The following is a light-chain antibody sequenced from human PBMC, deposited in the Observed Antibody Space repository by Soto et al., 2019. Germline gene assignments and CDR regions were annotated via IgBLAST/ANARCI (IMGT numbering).Light chain of an antibody. J-gene: IGKJ1*01. V-gene: IGKV3-15*01. Sequence: EIVMTQSPATLSVSPGERTTLSCRASQSVGNNLAWYQQKPGQAPRLLIYGAYTRATGIPARFSGSGPGTDFTLTISSLQSEDFAVYYCQHYNYWPPKTFGQGTKVEMK. CDR1: QSVGNN. CDR3: QHYNYWPPKT. CDR2: GAY.